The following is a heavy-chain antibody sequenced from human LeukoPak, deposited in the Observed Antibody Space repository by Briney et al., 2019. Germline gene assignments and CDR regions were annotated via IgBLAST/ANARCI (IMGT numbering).Heavy chain of an antibody. CDR2: IRGYNGDT. V-gene: IGHV1-18*01. CDR3: ARDYYEDY. CDR1: GYTSSSYG. D-gene: IGHD3-22*01. J-gene: IGHJ4*02. Sequence: ASVKVSCKPSGYTSSSYGITWVRQAPGQGLEWMGWIRGYNGDTTYAQKIQGRVTTTTDTSTSTAYMELRSLTSDDTAVYYCARDYYEDYWGQGTLVTVSS.